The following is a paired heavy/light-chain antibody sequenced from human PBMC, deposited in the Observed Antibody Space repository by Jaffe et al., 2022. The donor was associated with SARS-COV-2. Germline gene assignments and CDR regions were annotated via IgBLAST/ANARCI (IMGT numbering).Light chain of an antibody. CDR3: LLSYSGARRV. J-gene: IGLJ3*02. V-gene: IGLV7-46*01. Sequence: QAVVTQEPSLTVSPGGTVTLTCNSSTGAVTSGHYPYWFQQKPGQAPRTLIFDTSDKHSWTPARFSGSLLGGKAALTLSGAQPEDEAVYYCLLSYSGARRVFGGGTKLTVL. CDR2: DTS. CDR1: TGAVTSGHY.
Heavy chain of an antibody. CDR1: GFSFSTYA. D-gene: IGHD1-20*01. V-gene: IGHV3-23*01. Sequence: EVQLLESGGGLVQPGGSLRLSCAASGFSFSTYAMTWVRQAPGKGLEWVSALTGTGSTKFYADSVKGRFTISRDNSKNILYLEMKSLRAEDTAIYFCAQSYNWNNRGMDVWGQGTTVTVSS. J-gene: IGHJ6*02. CDR2: LTGTGSTK. CDR3: AQSYNWNNRGMDV.